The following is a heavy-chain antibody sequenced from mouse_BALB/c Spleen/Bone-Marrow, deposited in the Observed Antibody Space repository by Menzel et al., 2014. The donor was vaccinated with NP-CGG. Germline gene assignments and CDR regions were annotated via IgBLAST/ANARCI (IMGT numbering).Heavy chain of an antibody. D-gene: IGHD4-1*01. CDR3: ARPGRLGRDWYFDV. J-gene: IGHJ1*01. Sequence: EVQLQQSGPELVKPGASVKISCKTSGYSFTEYTMHWVEQRHGKSLEWIGRINPNNGGTSYNQKFKGKATLTVDKSSSTAYMELRSLTSEDSAVYYCARPGRLGRDWYFDVWGAGTTVTVSS. CDR2: INPNNGGT. V-gene: IGHV1-22*01. CDR1: GYSFTEYT.